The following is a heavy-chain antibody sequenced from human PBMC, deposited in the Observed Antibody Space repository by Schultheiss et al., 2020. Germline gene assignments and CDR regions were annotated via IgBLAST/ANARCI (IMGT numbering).Heavy chain of an antibody. CDR2: IYHSGST. J-gene: IGHJ4*02. CDR3: ARVGELSLTPDY. D-gene: IGHD3-16*02. V-gene: IGHV4-4*02. Sequence: SETLSLTCAVSGGSISNSNWWSWVRQPPGKGLEWIGEIYHSGSTNYNPSLKSRVTISVDKSKNQFSLKLSSVTAADTAVYYCARVGELSLTPDYWGQGTLVTVSS. CDR1: GGSISNSNW.